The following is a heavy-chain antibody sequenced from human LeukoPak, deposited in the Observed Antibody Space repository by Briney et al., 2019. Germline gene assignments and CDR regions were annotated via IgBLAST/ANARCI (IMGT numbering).Heavy chain of an antibody. Sequence: PGGSLRLSCAASGFTFSSYSMNWVRQAPGKGLEWVSSISSSSSYIYYADSVKGRFTISRDNFKNTLHLQMNSLRAEDTAVYYCAKDSGSYVRSAFDIWGQGTMVTVSS. D-gene: IGHD1-26*01. CDR2: ISSSSSYI. V-gene: IGHV3-21*04. CDR1: GFTFSSYS. CDR3: AKDSGSYVRSAFDI. J-gene: IGHJ3*02.